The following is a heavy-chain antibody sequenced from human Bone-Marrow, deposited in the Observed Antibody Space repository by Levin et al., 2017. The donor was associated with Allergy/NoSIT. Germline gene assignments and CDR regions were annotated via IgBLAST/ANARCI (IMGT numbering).Heavy chain of an antibody. D-gene: IGHD6-19*01. CDR2: ISYDGSNK. J-gene: IGHJ4*02. CDR1: GFTFSSYA. Sequence: GESLKISCAASGFTFSSYAMHWVRQAPGKGLEWVAVISYDGSNKYYADSVKGRFTISRDNSKNTLYLQMNSLRAEDTAVYYCARVSNGWGGNYFDYWGQGTLVTVSS. CDR3: ARVSNGWGGNYFDY. V-gene: IGHV3-30*04.